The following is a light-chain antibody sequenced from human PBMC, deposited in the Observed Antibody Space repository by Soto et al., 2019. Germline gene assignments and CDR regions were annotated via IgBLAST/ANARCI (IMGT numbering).Light chain of an antibody. CDR3: QQRSNWPPALT. CDR2: DAS. Sequence: EIVLTQSPATLSLSPGERATLSCRASQSVSSYLAWYQQKPGQAPRLLIYDASNRATGISARFSGSGSGTDFTLTISSLEPEDFAVYYCQQRSNWPPALTLGGGTKVDI. V-gene: IGKV3-11*01. CDR1: QSVSSY. J-gene: IGKJ4*01.